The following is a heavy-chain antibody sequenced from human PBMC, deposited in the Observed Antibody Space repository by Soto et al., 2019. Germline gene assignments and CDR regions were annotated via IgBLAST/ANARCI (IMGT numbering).Heavy chain of an antibody. V-gene: IGHV3-21*01. CDR3: ARDLEYSSSSADY. J-gene: IGHJ4*02. Sequence: GGSLRLSCAASGFTFSSYSMNRVRQAPGKGLEWVSSISSSSSYIYYADSVKGRFTISRDNAKNSLYLQMNSLRAEDTAVYYCARDLEYSSSSADYWGQGTLVTVSS. CDR2: ISSSSSYI. D-gene: IGHD6-6*01. CDR1: GFTFSSYS.